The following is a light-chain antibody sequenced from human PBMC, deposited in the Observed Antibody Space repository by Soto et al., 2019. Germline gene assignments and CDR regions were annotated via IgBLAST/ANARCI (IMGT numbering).Light chain of an antibody. CDR3: QQSYSTPIT. CDR1: QSISSY. J-gene: IGKJ5*01. V-gene: IGKV1-39*01. Sequence: DIQMTQSPSSLSASVGARVTITCRASQSISSYLNWYQQKPGKAPKLLIYAASSLQSGVPSRFSGSGSGTDFTLTISSLQPEDFATYYFQQSYSTPITFGHGTRLEIK. CDR2: AAS.